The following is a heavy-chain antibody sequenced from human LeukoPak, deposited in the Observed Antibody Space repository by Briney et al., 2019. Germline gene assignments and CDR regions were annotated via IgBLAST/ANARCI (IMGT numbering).Heavy chain of an antibody. CDR3: AKRGVVIRVILVGFHKEAYYFDS. CDR1: GITLSNYG. Sequence: GGSLRFSCAVSGITLSNYGMSWVRQAPGKGLEWVAGISDRGGRTNYADSVKGRFTISRENSKNTLYLQMNSLRAEDTAVYFCAKRGVVIRVILVGFHKEAYYFDSWGQGALVTVSS. V-gene: IGHV3-23*01. D-gene: IGHD3-10*01. CDR2: ISDRGGRT. J-gene: IGHJ4*02.